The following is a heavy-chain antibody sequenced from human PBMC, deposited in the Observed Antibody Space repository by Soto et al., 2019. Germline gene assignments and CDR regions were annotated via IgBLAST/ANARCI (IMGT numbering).Heavy chain of an antibody. V-gene: IGHV3-15*01. D-gene: IGHD2-8*01. CDR1: GFTFSNAW. J-gene: IGHJ4*02. CDR2: IKSDAYGGAI. CDR3: TTTKGRLEPPTNDF. Sequence: EVQLVEAGGGLVKPGGSLRLSCAGSGFTFSNAWMSWVRRAPGKGLEWVGRIKSDAYGGAIDYAAHVKGRITISRDDSKNTLFLQMNNLRAEDKAVYSCTTTKGRLEPPTNDFWGQGTPVIVSS.